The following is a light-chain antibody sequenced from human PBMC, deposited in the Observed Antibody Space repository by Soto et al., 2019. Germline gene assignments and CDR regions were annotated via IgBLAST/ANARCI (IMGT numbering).Light chain of an antibody. J-gene: IGKJ4*01. Sequence: EIELTQSPVTQSLSSGESATLSCRASQSVSSNHLAWYQQKLGPAPRLLIYGASCRGAGLPDLISGSGSGKDFIITIRRLEPEDFAVYFCQVYGSSMTFGGGTKVDIK. CDR3: QVYGSSMT. V-gene: IGKV3-20*01. CDR2: GAS. CDR1: QSVSSNH.